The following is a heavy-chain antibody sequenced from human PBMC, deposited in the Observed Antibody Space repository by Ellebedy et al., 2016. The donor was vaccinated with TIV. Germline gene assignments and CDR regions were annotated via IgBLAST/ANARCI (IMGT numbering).Heavy chain of an antibody. J-gene: IGHJ4*02. CDR3: ARVCSSSSWGFGY. V-gene: IGHV2-70*11. D-gene: IGHD6-6*01. Sequence: SGPTLVKPTQTLTLTCTFSGFSLTTTGMSVNWIRQPPGKALEWLARIDWDDDKKYTTSLRTRLTISKDTSKNQVVLSMSNMDPVDTATHYCARVCSSSSWGFGYWGQGTLVTVSS. CDR1: GFSLTTTGMS. CDR2: IDWDDDK.